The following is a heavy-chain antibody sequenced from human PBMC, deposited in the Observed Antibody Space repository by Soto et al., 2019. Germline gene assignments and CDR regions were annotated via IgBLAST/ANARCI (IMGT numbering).Heavy chain of an antibody. CDR3: AHSSSWYYFDY. CDR1: GFTFSSYG. CDR2: IWFDRSNK. V-gene: IGHV3-33*01. D-gene: IGHD6-13*01. Sequence: QVQLVESGGGVVQPGRSLRLSCAASGFTFSSYGMHWVRQPPGKGLEWVEVIWFDRSNKHYADSVKGRFPISRDNSKNTLYLQMNSLRAEDTAVYYCAHSSSWYYFDYLGQGTLVTVSS. J-gene: IGHJ4*02.